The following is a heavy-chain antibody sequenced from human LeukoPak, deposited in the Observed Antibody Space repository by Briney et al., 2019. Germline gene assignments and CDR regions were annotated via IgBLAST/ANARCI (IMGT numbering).Heavy chain of an antibody. CDR1: GFSVSVNY. CDR3: ARDSEVYSSGWELFDY. J-gene: IGHJ4*02. D-gene: IGHD6-19*01. CDR2: LFASGYS. V-gene: IGHV3-66*01. Sequence: GGSLRLSCAASGFSVSVNYMSWLRQAPGKGREWVSVLFASGYSKYADSVKGRFTISRDNAKNSLYLQMNSLRAEDTAVYYCARDSEVYSSGWELFDYWGQGTLVTVSS.